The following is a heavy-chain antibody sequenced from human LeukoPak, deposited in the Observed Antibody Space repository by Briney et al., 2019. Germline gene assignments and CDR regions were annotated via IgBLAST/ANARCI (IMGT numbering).Heavy chain of an antibody. CDR2: IKSKTDGGTT. Sequence: PGGSLRLSCAASGFTFSNAWMSWVRQAPGKGLEWVGRIKSKTDGGTTDYAAPVKGRFTISRDDSKNTLYLQMNSLKTEDTAVYYCTTVGKTIVVVPAAYYYYYYYMDVWGKGTTVTASS. V-gene: IGHV3-15*01. J-gene: IGHJ6*03. CDR1: GFTFSNAW. CDR3: TTVGKTIVVVPAAYYYYYYYMDV. D-gene: IGHD2-2*01.